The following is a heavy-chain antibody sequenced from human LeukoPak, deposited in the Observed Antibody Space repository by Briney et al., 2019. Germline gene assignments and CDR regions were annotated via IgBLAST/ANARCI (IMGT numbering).Heavy chain of an antibody. CDR1: GGSFSGYY. CDR2: INHSGST. CDR3: ARPIYFVWGSQTPPPT. V-gene: IGHV4-34*01. J-gene: IGHJ4*02. Sequence: PSETLSLTCAVYGGSFSGYYWSWIRQPPGKGLEWIGEINHSGSTNYNPSLKSRVTISVDTSKNQFSLKLSSVTAADTAVYYCARPIYFVWGSQTPPPTGGQEPLATVS. D-gene: IGHD3-16*01.